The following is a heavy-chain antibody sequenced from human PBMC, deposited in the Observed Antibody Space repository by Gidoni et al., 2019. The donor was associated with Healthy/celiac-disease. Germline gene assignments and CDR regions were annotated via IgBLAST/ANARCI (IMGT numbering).Heavy chain of an antibody. D-gene: IGHD3-22*01. Sequence: EVQLLESGGGLVQPGGSLRLSCAASGFTFSSYAMSWVRQAPGKGLEWVSAISGSGGSTYYADSVKGRFTISRDNSKNTLYLQMNSLRAEDTAVYYCGGGGYYDSSGYYYGWGQGTLVTVSS. CDR2: ISGSGGST. V-gene: IGHV3-23*01. CDR1: GFTFSSYA. CDR3: GGGGYYDSSGYYYG. J-gene: IGHJ4*02.